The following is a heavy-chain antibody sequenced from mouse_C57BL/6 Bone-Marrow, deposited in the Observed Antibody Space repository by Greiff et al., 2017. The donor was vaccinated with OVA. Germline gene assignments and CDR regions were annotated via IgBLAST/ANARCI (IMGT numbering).Heavy chain of an antibody. J-gene: IGHJ4*01. CDR2: IWSGGST. Sequence: VMLVESGPGLVQPSQSLSITCTVSGFSLTSYGVHWVRQSPGKGLEWLGVIWSGGSTDYNAAFISRLSISKDNSKSQVFFKMNSLQADDTAIYYCARKPQYYGSSLYAMDYWGQGTSVTVSS. CDR1: GFSLTSYG. CDR3: ARKPQYYGSSLYAMDY. D-gene: IGHD1-1*01. V-gene: IGHV2-2*01.